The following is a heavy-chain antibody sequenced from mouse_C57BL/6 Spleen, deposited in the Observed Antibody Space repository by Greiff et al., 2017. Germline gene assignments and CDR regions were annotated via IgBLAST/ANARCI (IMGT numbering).Heavy chain of an antibody. CDR2: IDPSDSYT. D-gene: IGHD1-1*01. CDR1: GYTFTSYW. Sequence: QVQLQQPGAELVRPGTSVKLSCKASGYTFTSYWMHWVKQRPGQGLEWIGVIDPSDSYTNYNQKFKGKATLTVDTSSSTAYMQLSSLTSEDSAVYYGARSWGYYGSWYFDVWGTGTTVTVSS. CDR3: ARSWGYYGSWYFDV. J-gene: IGHJ1*03. V-gene: IGHV1-59*01.